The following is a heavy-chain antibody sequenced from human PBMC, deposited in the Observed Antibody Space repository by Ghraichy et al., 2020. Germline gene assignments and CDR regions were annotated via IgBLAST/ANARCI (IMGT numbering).Heavy chain of an antibody. J-gene: IGHJ4*02. Sequence: GESLNISCAASGFTFSSYAMSWVRQAPGKGLEWVSAISGSGGSTYYADSVKGRFTISRDNSKNTLYLQMNSLRAEDTAVYYCAKVPTNYYYDSLYYFDYWGQGTLVTVSS. V-gene: IGHV3-23*01. D-gene: IGHD3-22*01. CDR3: AKVPTNYYYDSLYYFDY. CDR2: ISGSGGST. CDR1: GFTFSSYA.